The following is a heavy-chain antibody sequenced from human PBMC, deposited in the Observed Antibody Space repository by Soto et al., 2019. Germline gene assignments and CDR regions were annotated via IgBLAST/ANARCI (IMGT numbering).Heavy chain of an antibody. D-gene: IGHD2-2*01. J-gene: IGHJ4*02. CDR1: GFTFSNYA. Sequence: GGSLRLSCAASGFTFSNYAMHWVRQAPGKGLEWVAVISYDGSNKYYADSVQGRFTISRDNSKNTLYLQMNSLRAEDTAGYYCARDRGTGCSSSSCYFNYFDYWGQGTLVTVSS. CDR3: ARDRGTGCSSSSCYFNYFDY. V-gene: IGHV3-30-3*01. CDR2: ISYDGSNK.